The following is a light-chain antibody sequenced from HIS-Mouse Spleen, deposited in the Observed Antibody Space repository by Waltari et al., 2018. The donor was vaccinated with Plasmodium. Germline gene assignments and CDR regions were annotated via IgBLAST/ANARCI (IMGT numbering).Light chain of an antibody. V-gene: IGKV3-15*01. J-gene: IGKJ5*01. CDR3: QQYGSSPIT. CDR2: GAS. Sequence: EIVMTQSPATLSVSPGERATLSCRASQSVSSNLAWYQQKPGQAPRLLIYGASTSATGIPARFSGSGSGTEFTLTISSLQSEDFAVYYCQQYGSSPITFGQGTRLEIK. CDR1: QSVSSN.